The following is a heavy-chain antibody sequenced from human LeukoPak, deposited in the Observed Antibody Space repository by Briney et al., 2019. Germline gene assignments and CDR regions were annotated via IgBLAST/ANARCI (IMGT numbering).Heavy chain of an antibody. CDR2: IHWNCASR. D-gene: IGHD4-17*01. V-gene: IGHV3-20*03. J-gene: IGHJ5*02. CDR3: ARDRDGAYTVTTSRYGSDGWFDP. Sequence: GGSQRLSYVASGFTFHDYGMSWVRQAPGQGPEWVSDIHWNCASRRYADSVKGRFTISRDNAKKSLYLQMNSLRAEDTALYYCARDRDGAYTVTTSRYGSDGWFDPWGQGTLVTVSS. CDR1: GFTFHDYG.